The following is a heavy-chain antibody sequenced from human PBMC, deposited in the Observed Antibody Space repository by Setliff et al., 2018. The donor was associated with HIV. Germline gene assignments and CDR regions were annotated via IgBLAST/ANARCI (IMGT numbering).Heavy chain of an antibody. CDR1: GYTFTDYY. V-gene: IGHV1-69-2*01. J-gene: IGHJ4*02. D-gene: IGHD3-22*01. CDR3: ARDYYDSSGYIFFPGLPDY. CDR2: VNPEDGET. Sequence: ASVKVSCKASGYTFTDYYMHWVQQAPGKGLEWMGRVNPEDGETIYAEKFWGRVTITADKSTSTAYMELSRLRSDDTAVYYCARDYYDSSGYIFFPGLPDYWGQGTLVTVSS.